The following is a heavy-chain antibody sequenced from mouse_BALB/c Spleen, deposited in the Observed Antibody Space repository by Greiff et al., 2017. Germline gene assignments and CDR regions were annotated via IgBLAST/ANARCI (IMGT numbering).Heavy chain of an antibody. D-gene: IGHD2-10*02. V-gene: IGHV1-18*01. CDR1: GYTFTDYN. J-gene: IGHJ3*01. CDR3: ARDEYGNSFAY. Sequence: VQLKESGPELVKPGASVKIPCKASGYTFTDYNMDWVKQSHGKSLEWIGDINPNNGGTIYNQKFKGKATLTVDKSSSTAYMELRSLTSEDTAVYYCARDEYGNSFAYWGQGTLVTVSA. CDR2: INPNNGGT.